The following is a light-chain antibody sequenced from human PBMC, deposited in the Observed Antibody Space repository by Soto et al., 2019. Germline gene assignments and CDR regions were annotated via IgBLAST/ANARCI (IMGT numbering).Light chain of an antibody. CDR2: FVS. CDR1: QSLLHSNGYKY. V-gene: IGKV2-28*01. J-gene: IGKJ2*01. Sequence: DIVMTQSPLSLPVTPGEPASISCRSSQSLLHSNGYKYLDWYLQKPGQSPQLLIYFVSNRASGVPDRFSGSGSGTDFTLKISRVEAEDVGVYYCMQALQTPRTFGQGTKLEIK. CDR3: MQALQTPRT.